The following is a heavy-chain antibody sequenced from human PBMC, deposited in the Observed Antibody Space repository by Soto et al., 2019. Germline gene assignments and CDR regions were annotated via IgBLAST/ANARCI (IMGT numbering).Heavy chain of an antibody. Sequence: SLRLSCAASGFTFSNYAIHWVRQAPGKGLEWVAVMSYDASNKYYADSVKGRFTMSRDNSKNTLYLQMHSLRAEDTAVYYCAKDLGYSGYDSHFDYWGQGTLVTVSS. V-gene: IGHV3-30*18. D-gene: IGHD5-12*01. CDR3: AKDLGYSGYDSHFDY. CDR1: GFTFSNYA. J-gene: IGHJ4*02. CDR2: MSYDASNK.